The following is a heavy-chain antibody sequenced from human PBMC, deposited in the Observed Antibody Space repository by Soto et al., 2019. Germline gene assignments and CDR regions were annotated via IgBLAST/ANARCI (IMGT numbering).Heavy chain of an antibody. CDR3: ARGPTGMIEY. CDR1: GYTFTSYD. V-gene: IGHV1-8*01. J-gene: IGHJ4*02. Sequence: EASVKVSSKASGYTFTSYDINWLRQATGQGFEWMGWMNPKSGGTRYIQKFQGRVTMTRDTSISTAYMELSSLTSEDTAVYYCARGPTGMIEYWGQGTLVTVSS. CDR2: MNPKSGGT.